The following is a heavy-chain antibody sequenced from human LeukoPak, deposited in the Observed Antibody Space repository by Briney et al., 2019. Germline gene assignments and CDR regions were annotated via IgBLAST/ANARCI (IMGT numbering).Heavy chain of an antibody. V-gene: IGHV4-61*01. CDR1: GGSVSSGSYY. D-gene: IGHD2-21*02. CDR3: ARFPYCGGHCYFFNDY. J-gene: IGHJ4*02. Sequence: SETLSLSCTVSGGSVSSGSYYWGWIRQPPGKGLEWIGYIFYSGNTNANPSLKSRVTISVDTSKNQFSLKLTSVSAADTAVYYCARFPYCGGHCYFFNDYWGQGTLVTVSS. CDR2: IFYSGNT.